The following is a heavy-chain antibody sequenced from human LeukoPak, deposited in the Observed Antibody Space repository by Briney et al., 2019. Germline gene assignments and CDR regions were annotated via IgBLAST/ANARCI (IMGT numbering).Heavy chain of an antibody. V-gene: IGHV3-21*01. Sequence: GGSLRLSCAASGFIFSSYAMSWVRQAPGKGLEWVSSISSSSSSYIYYADSVKGRFTISRDNARNLVYLEMHSLRAEDTALYYCALGWYAIDYWGQGTLVTVSS. CDR2: ISSSSSSYI. J-gene: IGHJ4*02. CDR3: ALGWYAIDY. D-gene: IGHD6-19*01. CDR1: GFIFSSYA.